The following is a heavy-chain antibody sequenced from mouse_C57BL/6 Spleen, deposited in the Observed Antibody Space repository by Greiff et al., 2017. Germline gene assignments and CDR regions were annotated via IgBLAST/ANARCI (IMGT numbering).Heavy chain of an antibody. CDR3: ARRDYYGSSYVNYYAMDY. V-gene: IGHV14-3*01. D-gene: IGHD1-1*01. J-gene: IGHJ4*01. CDR1: GFNIKNTY. Sequence: VQLKQSVAELVRPGASVKLSCTASGFNIKNTYMHWVKQRPEQGLEWIGRIDPANGNTKYAPKFQGKASITADTSSNTAYLQLSSLTSEDTAIYYCARRDYYGSSYVNYYAMDYWGQGTSVTVSS. CDR2: IDPANGNT.